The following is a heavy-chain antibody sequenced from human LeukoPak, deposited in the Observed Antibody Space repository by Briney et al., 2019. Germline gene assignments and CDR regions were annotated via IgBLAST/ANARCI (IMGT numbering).Heavy chain of an antibody. D-gene: IGHD3-3*01. CDR3: ASDVLRFLEWLFAPTYCMDV. V-gene: IGHV3-23*01. Sequence: GGSLRLSCAASGFTFSSYAMSWVRQAPGKGLEWVSAISGSGGSTYYADSVKGRFTISRDNSKNTLYLQMNSLRAEDTAVYYCASDVLRFLEWLFAPTYCMDVWGKGTTVTVSS. J-gene: IGHJ6*03. CDR1: GFTFSSYA. CDR2: ISGSGGST.